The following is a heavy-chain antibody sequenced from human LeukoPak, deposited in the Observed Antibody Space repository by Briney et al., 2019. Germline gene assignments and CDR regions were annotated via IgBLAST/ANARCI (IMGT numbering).Heavy chain of an antibody. CDR1: GFTVSSNY. D-gene: IGHD6-6*01. Sequence: PGGSLRLSCAASGFTVSSNYMSWVRQAPGKGLEWVSVIYSGGSTYYADSVKGRFTISRDNSKNTLYLQMNSLRAEDTAVYYCAREYSSSSHYYYYMDVWGKGTTVTVSS. CDR3: AREYSSSSHYYYYMDV. CDR2: IYSGGST. J-gene: IGHJ6*03. V-gene: IGHV3-66*02.